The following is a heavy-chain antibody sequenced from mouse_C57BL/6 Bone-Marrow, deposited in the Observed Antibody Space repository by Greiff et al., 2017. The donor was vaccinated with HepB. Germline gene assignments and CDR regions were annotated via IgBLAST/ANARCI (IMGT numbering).Heavy chain of an antibody. J-gene: IGHJ2*01. Sequence: EVQVVESGGGLVKPGGSLKLSCAASGFTFSDYGMHWVRQAPEKGLEWVAYISSGSSTIYYADTVKGRFTISRDNAKNTLFLQMTSLRSEDTAMYYCARGGLYYYGSSYSDYWGQGTTLTVSS. D-gene: IGHD1-1*01. CDR3: ARGGLYYYGSSYSDY. CDR2: ISSGSSTI. V-gene: IGHV5-17*01. CDR1: GFTFSDYG.